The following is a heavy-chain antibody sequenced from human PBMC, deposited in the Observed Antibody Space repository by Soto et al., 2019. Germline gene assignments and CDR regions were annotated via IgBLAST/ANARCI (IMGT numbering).Heavy chain of an antibody. CDR1: GFTFASYV. CDR3: ANAEHPRRSIGFDY. Sequence: PGGSLRLSCAGSGFTFASYVLTWVRQAPGKGLEWVSSISATGGSTYYAGSVKGRFTISRDNSKNTLYRQMNSLRAEDTAIYYCANAEHPRRSIGFDYWGQGTLVSVSS. D-gene: IGHD3-16*02. V-gene: IGHV3-23*01. CDR2: ISATGGST. J-gene: IGHJ4*02.